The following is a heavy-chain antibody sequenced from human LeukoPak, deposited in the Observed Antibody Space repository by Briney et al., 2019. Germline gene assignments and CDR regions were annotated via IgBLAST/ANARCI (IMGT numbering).Heavy chain of an antibody. J-gene: IGHJ6*02. CDR3: ARTGVATSRYYYYAMDV. D-gene: IGHD5-12*01. V-gene: IGHV4-4*08. Sequence: PSETLSLTCSVSGGSINSYYCFWIRQPPGKGLEWIGYFYSSGSTNYNPSLESRVTISVDTSKNQFSLKLSSVTAADTAVYYCARTGVATSRYYYYAMDVWGQGTTVTVSS. CDR2: FYSSGST. CDR1: GGSINSYY.